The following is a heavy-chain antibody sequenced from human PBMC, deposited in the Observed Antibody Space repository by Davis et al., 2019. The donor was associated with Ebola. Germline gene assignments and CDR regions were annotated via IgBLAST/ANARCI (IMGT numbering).Heavy chain of an antibody. CDR3: ASGWFGELFALY. V-gene: IGHV3-15*01. D-gene: IGHD3-10*01. CDR2: IKSKTDGGTT. CDR1: GFTFSNAW. J-gene: IGHJ4*02. Sequence: GSLRLSCAASGFTFSNAWMSWVRQAPGKGLEWVGRIKSKTDGGTTDYAAPVKGRFTISRDNSKNTLYLQMGSLRAEDMAVYYCASGWFGELFALYWGQGTLVTVSS.